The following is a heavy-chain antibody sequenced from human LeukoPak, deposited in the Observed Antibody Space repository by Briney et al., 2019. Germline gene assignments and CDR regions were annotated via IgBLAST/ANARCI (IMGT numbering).Heavy chain of an antibody. J-gene: IGHJ6*02. CDR1: GGSISSINW. CDR2: IYYSGRT. D-gene: IGHD4-17*01. Sequence: SGTLSLTCAVSGGSISSINWWSWVRQPPRKGLEWIGSIYYSGRTYYNPSLKSRVTISVDTSKNQFSLNLSSGTAADTAVYYCARHEGIPTVYGMAVWGQGTTVTVSS. V-gene: IGHV4-4*02. CDR3: ARHEGIPTVYGMAV.